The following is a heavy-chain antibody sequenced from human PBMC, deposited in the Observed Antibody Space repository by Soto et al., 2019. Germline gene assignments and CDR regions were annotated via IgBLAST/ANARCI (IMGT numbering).Heavy chain of an antibody. CDR1: GGTFSSYA. CDR2: IIPIFGTA. CDR3: VTGFLEWSSFDY. J-gene: IGHJ4*02. Sequence: SVKVSCKASGGTFSSYAISWVRQAPGQGLEWMGGIIPIFGTANYAQKFQGRVAITADESTSTAYMELSSLRSEDTAVYYCVTGFLEWSSFDYWGQGTLVTVSS. D-gene: IGHD3-3*01. V-gene: IGHV1-69*13.